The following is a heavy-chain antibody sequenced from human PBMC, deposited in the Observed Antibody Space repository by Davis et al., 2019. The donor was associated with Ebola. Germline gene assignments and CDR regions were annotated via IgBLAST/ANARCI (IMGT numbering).Heavy chain of an antibody. D-gene: IGHD6-6*01. Sequence: GGSLRLSCAASGFTFSSYSMNWVRQASGKGLEWVSSISSSSSYIYYADSVKGRFTISRDNSKNTLYLQMNSLRAEDTAVYYCAKRYSSSAWYFDYWGQGTLVTVSS. CDR2: ISSSSSYI. J-gene: IGHJ4*02. CDR3: AKRYSSSAWYFDY. CDR1: GFTFSSYS. V-gene: IGHV3-21*04.